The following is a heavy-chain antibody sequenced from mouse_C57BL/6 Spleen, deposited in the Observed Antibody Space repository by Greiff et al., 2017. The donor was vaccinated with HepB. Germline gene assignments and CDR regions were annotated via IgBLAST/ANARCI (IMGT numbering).Heavy chain of an antibody. CDR3: AYGSNYFDY. J-gene: IGHJ2*01. CDR2: IHPSDSDT. D-gene: IGHD1-1*01. CDR1: GYTFTSYW. Sequence: VLLQHPGAELVKPGASVKVSCKASGYTFTSYWMHWVKQRPGQGLEWIGRIHPSDSDTNYNQKFKGKDTLTVDKSSSTAYMQLSSLTSEDAAVYYCAYGSNYFDYWGQGTTLTVSS. V-gene: IGHV1-74*01.